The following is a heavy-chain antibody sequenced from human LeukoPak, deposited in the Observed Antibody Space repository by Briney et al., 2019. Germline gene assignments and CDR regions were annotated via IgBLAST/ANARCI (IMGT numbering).Heavy chain of an antibody. CDR2: ISIDGTIK. V-gene: IGHV3-30*04. Sequence: PGGSLRLSCAASGSTFSSYAMHWVRQAPGEGLEWVAVISIDGTIKYYADSVKGRFTISRDNAKNSLYLQMNSLRDEDTAVYYCARTGGYDYVWGSYRLFDYWGQGTLVTVSS. J-gene: IGHJ4*02. CDR1: GSTFSSYA. D-gene: IGHD3-16*02. CDR3: ARTGGYDYVWGSYRLFDY.